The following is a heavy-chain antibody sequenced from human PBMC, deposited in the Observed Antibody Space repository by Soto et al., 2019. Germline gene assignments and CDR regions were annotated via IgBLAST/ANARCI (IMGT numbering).Heavy chain of an antibody. J-gene: IGHJ5*02. D-gene: IGHD2-21*02. Sequence: EVQLLESGGGLVQPGGSLRLSCAASGFTISTYAMTWVRQAPGKRLECVSGVVGSGGEIYYADSVKGRFTISKDNSKNTLYLQMNSLRDEDTAVYYCAKDAEYNDCLWLMDSWRQGTLVTVSS. CDR2: VVGSGGEI. CDR1: GFTISTYA. V-gene: IGHV3-23*01. CDR3: AKDAEYNDCLWLMDS.